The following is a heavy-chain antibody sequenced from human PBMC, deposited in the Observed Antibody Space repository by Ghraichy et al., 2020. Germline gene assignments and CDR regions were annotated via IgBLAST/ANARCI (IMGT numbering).Heavy chain of an antibody. J-gene: IGHJ3*02. D-gene: IGHD6-13*01. CDR3: AKVRESDSSSWSDAFDI. V-gene: IGHV3-23*01. Sequence: GSLRLSCAASGFTFSSYAMSWVRQAPGKGLEWVSAISGSGGSTYYADSVKGRFTISRDNSKNTLYLQMNSLRAEDTAVYYCAKVRESDSSSWSDAFDIWGQGTMVTVSS. CDR2: ISGSGGST. CDR1: GFTFSSYA.